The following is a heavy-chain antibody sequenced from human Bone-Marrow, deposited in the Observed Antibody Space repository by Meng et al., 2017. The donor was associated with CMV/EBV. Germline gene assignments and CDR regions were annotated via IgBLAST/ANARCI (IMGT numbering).Heavy chain of an antibody. CDR3: ARDPSTTASGPIGH. CDR1: GFTFSDYY. CDR2: ISSSSSTI. V-gene: IGHV3-11*04. D-gene: IGHD6-13*01. Sequence: GESLKISCAASGFTFSDYYMSWIRQAPGKGLEWVSYISSSSSTIYYADSVKGRFTISRDNAKNSLYLQMNSLRADDTAVYYCARDPSTTASGPIGHWGQGTLVTVSS. J-gene: IGHJ5*02.